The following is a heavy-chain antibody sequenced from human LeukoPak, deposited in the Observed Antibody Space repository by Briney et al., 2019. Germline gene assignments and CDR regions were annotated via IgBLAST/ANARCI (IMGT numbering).Heavy chain of an antibody. CDR3: ARDELTYGDLDY. V-gene: IGHV1-2*06. Sequence: RASVKVSCKASGYTFTGYYMHWVRQAPGQELEWMGRINPNSGGTNYAQKFQGRVTMTRDTSISTAYMELSRLRSDDTAVYYCARDELTYGDLDYWGQGTLVIVSS. CDR2: INPNSGGT. D-gene: IGHD4-17*01. CDR1: GYTFTGYY. J-gene: IGHJ4*02.